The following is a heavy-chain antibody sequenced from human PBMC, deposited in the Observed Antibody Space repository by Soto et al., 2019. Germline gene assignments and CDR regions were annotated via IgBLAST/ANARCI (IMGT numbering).Heavy chain of an antibody. V-gene: IGHV5-51*01. Sequence: GESLKISCKGSGYSFTSYWIGWVRQMPGKGLEWMGIIYPGDSDTRYSPSFEGQVTISADKSISTAYLQWSSLKASDTAMYYCARRSATIPSYYYGMDVWGQGTTVTVSS. D-gene: IGHD1-1*01. CDR2: IYPGDSDT. CDR3: ARRSATIPSYYYGMDV. J-gene: IGHJ6*02. CDR1: GYSFTSYW.